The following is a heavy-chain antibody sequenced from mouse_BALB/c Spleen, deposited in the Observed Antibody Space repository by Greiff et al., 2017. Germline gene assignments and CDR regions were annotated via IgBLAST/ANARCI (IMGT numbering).Heavy chain of an antibody. Sequence: VQLQQSGPGLVAPSQSLSITCTVSGFSLTSYGVHWVRQPPGKGLEWLGVIWAGGSTNYNSALMSRLSISKDNSKSQVFLKMNSLQTDDTAMYYCARPYYYGSEAWFAYWGQGTLVTVSA. V-gene: IGHV2-9*02. CDR2: IWAGGST. CDR3: ARPYYYGSEAWFAY. J-gene: IGHJ3*01. D-gene: IGHD1-1*01. CDR1: GFSLTSYG.